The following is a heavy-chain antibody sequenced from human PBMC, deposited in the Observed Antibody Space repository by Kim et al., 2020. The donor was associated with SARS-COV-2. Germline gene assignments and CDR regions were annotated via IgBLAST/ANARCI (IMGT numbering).Heavy chain of an antibody. D-gene: IGHD3-9*01. V-gene: IGHV4-34*01. J-gene: IGHJ6*02. CDR3: ARGNTISHFYYYFYGMDV. CDR1: GGSFSGYY. Sequence: SETLSLTCAVYGGSFSGYYWSWIRQPPGKGLEWIGEINHSGSTNYNPSLKSRVTISVDTSKNQFSLKLSSVTAADTAVYYCARGNTISHFYYYFYGMDVWGQGPTVTVPS. CDR2: INHSGST.